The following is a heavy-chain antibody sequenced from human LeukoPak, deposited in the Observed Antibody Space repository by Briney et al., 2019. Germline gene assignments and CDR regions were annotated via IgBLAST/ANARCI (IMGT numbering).Heavy chain of an antibody. CDR1: GFTFSSYG. J-gene: IGHJ3*02. CDR3: AKLYAGGSGSYYLDAFDI. D-gene: IGHD3-10*01. CDR2: ISYDGSNK. V-gene: IGHV3-30*18. Sequence: PGGSLRLSCAASGFTFSSYGMHWVRQAPGKGLGWVAIISYDGSNKYYADSVKGRFTISRDNFKNTLYLQMNSPRAEDTAVYYCAKLYAGGSGSYYLDAFDIWGQGTMVTVSS.